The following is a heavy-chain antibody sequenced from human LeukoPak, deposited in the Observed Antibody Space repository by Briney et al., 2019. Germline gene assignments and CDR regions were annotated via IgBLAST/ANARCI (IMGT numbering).Heavy chain of an antibody. V-gene: IGHV3-53*05. D-gene: IGHD3-22*01. Sequence: GGSLRLSCAASGFTVSSNYMSWVRQAPGKGLEWVSVIYSGGSTYYADSVKGRFTISRDNAKNSLYLQMNSLRAEDTALYYCAKDMTGDSSGYYYVFDYWGQGTLVTVSS. CDR2: IYSGGST. CDR3: AKDMTGDSSGYYYVFDY. CDR1: GFTVSSNY. J-gene: IGHJ4*02.